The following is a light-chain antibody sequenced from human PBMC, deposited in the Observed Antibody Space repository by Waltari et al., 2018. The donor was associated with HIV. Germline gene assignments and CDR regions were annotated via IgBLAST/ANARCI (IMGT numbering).Light chain of an antibody. CDR1: SRDVGGYKY. Sequence: QSALTQPASVSGSPGQSITISCTGTSRDVGGYKYVSWYQQHPGKAPKPMIYDVSNRHSGVSKRFSGSKSGNTASLTISGIQAEDEADDYCSSYTSSSTYVVGTGTKVTVL. CDR2: DVS. J-gene: IGLJ1*01. V-gene: IGLV2-14*03. CDR3: SSYTSSSTYV.